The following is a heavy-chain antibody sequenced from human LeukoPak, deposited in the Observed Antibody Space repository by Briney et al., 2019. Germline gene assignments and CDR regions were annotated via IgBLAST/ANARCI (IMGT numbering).Heavy chain of an antibody. V-gene: IGHV1-69*05. CDR1: GGTFSSYA. Sequence: SVKVSCKASGGTFSSYAISWVRQAPGQGLERMGGIIPIFGTANYAQKFQGRVTITTDESTSTAYMELSSLRSEDTAVYYCARMDGYNRIFDYWGQGTLSPSPQ. J-gene: IGHJ4*02. CDR3: ARMDGYNRIFDY. D-gene: IGHD5-24*01. CDR2: IIPIFGTA.